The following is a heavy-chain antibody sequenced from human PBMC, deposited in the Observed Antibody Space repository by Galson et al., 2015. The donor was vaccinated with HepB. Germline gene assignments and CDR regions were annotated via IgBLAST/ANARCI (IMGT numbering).Heavy chain of an antibody. J-gene: IGHJ3*02. CDR1: GFTFDDYT. D-gene: IGHD6-6*01. CDR3: RGRGEYSSSSDAFDI. Sequence: SLRLSCAASGFTFDDYTMHWVRQAPGKGLEWVSLISWDGGSTYYADSVKGRFTISRDNSKNSLYLQMNSLRTEDTALYYCRGRGEYSSSSDAFDIWGQGTMVTVSS. CDR2: ISWDGGST. V-gene: IGHV3-43*01.